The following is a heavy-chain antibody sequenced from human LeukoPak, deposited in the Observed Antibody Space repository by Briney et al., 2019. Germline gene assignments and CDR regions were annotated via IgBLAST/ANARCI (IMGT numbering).Heavy chain of an antibody. V-gene: IGHV4-59*01. CDR2: IYYSGST. CDR3: ARMTEYYYYYMDV. Sequence: SETLSLNCTVSGGSISSYYWSWLRQPPGKGLEWVGYIYYSGSTNYTPSLKSRVTISVDTSKNQFSLKLSSVTAADTAVYYCARMTEYYYYYMDVWGKGTTVTISS. J-gene: IGHJ6*03. CDR1: GGSISSYY.